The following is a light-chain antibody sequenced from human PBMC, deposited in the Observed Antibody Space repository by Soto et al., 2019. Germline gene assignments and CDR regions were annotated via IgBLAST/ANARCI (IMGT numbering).Light chain of an antibody. CDR3: QSYDSSLGGSV. CDR2: GDS. Sequence: QSVLTQPPSVSGAPGQGVIISCTGSSSNIGAENNVHWYQQLPGTAPKFLINGDSDRPSGVPDRFSASKSGTSASLAITGLQAEDEADYYCQSYDSSLGGSVFGGGTKLTVL. J-gene: IGLJ3*02. V-gene: IGLV1-40*01. CDR1: SSNIGAENN.